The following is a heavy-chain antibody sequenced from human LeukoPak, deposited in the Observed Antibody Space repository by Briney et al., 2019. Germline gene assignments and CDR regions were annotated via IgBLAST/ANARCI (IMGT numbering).Heavy chain of an antibody. V-gene: IGHV3-23*01. Sequence: GGSLRLSCAASGFTFNNYAMSWVRQAPGKGLEWVSGIRAGGYDTYHADSVKGRFTISRNTSKNTLELQMNSLRAEDTAVYYCATYSSSWYGAFDIWGQGTMVTVSS. CDR2: IRAGGYDT. CDR3: ATYSSSWYGAFDI. J-gene: IGHJ3*02. CDR1: GFTFNNYA. D-gene: IGHD6-13*01.